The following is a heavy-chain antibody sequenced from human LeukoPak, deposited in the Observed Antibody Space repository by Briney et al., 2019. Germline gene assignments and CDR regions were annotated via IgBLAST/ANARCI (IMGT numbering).Heavy chain of an antibody. CDR1: GESFSGYY. V-gene: IGHV4-34*01. CDR3: SRGLSDVY. J-gene: IGHJ4*02. Sequence: PSETLSLTCGVYGESFSGYYWTWIRQPPGKGLEWVGEINHSGITNYNPSLKSRVTISIDTSKSQFSLKLNSVTAADTAVYYCSRGLSDVYWGQGTLVTVSS. CDR2: INHSGIT.